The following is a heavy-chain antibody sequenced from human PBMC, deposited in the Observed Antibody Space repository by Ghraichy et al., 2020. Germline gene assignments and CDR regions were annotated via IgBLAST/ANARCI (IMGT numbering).Heavy chain of an antibody. V-gene: IGHV4-31*03. CDR1: GGSISSGGYY. D-gene: IGHD2-15*01. CDR2: IYFSGIT. Sequence: SETLSLTCTVSGGSISSGGYYWSWIRQHPGKGLEWIGYIYFSGITYYNPSLKSRLIISLDTSKTQFSLKLTSVTAGDTAVYYCARSSVPSYSVDGWGQGTLVTVSS. CDR3: ARSSVPSYSVDG. J-gene: IGHJ4*02.